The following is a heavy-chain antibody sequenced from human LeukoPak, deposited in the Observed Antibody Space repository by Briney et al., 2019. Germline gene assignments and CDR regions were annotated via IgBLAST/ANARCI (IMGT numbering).Heavy chain of an antibody. CDR2: IRTKSNNFAT. J-gene: IGHJ6*02. V-gene: IGHV3-73*01. D-gene: IGHD4/OR15-4a*01. CDR3: TSLTTKTP. Sequence: PGGSLKLSCAASGFILSDSPMHWVRQSSGKGLEWVALIRTKSNNFATAYAASLRGRFTVSRDDSRNTAYLQMNSLRTEDTAVYYCTSLTTKTPWGQGTTVTVSS. CDR1: GFILSDSP.